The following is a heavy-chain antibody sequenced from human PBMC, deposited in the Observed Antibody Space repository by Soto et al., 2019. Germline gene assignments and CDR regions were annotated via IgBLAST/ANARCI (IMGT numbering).Heavy chain of an antibody. CDR1: GFSISRYG. J-gene: IGHJ4*02. Sequence: GGSLRLSWAAAGFSISRYGLHWVRQAPGKGLEWMAFISYDEGKKYYVESMKDRFTISRDISTNTVYLQMNSLRAADTAVYYCARDMSWSFDYWGLGTLVTVSS. D-gene: IGHD6-13*01. V-gene: IGHV3-30*03. CDR3: ARDMSWSFDY. CDR2: ISYDEGKK.